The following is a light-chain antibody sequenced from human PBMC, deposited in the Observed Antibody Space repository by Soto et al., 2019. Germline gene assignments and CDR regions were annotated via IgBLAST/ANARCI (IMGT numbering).Light chain of an antibody. CDR1: QSISIN. J-gene: IGKJ5*01. CDR2: AAS. Sequence: ELVITQSPSTLYVYRRVRPILYYRASQSISINLAWYQQKPGQAPRLLIYAASNRATGVPARFSGSWSGTEFTLTISSLQSEDFAVYYCQQYNNWITFGQGTRLEIK. V-gene: IGKV3-15*01. CDR3: QQYNNWIT.